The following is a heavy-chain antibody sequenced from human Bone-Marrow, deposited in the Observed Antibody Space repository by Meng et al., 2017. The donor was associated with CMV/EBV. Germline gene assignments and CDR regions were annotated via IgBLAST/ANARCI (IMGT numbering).Heavy chain of an antibody. CDR2: NNPNSGGT. Sequence: ASVKVSCKASGYTFTGYYMHWVRQAPGQGHEWMGWNNPNSGGTNYAQKCQGRVTMTRDTSISTAYMELGRLRSDATDVSYRARRRSSGYPPAAIDIWGQGTMVTVSS. CDR3: ARRRSSGYPPAAIDI. D-gene: IGHD3-22*01. J-gene: IGHJ3*02. V-gene: IGHV1-2*02. CDR1: GYTFTGYY.